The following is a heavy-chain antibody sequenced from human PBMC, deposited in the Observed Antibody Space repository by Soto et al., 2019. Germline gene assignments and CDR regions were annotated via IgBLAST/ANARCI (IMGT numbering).Heavy chain of an antibody. Sequence: QVQLVQSGAEVKKPGASVKVSCKASGYTFTSYGISWVRQAPGQGLEWMGWISAYNGNTNYAQKLQGRVTMTTDTSTSTDYMELRSLRSDDTAVYYCARDNRRYCSGGSCYSGGNYWGQGTLVTVSS. CDR1: GYTFTSYG. CDR2: ISAYNGNT. D-gene: IGHD2-15*01. J-gene: IGHJ4*02. CDR3: ARDNRRYCSGGSCYSGGNY. V-gene: IGHV1-18*01.